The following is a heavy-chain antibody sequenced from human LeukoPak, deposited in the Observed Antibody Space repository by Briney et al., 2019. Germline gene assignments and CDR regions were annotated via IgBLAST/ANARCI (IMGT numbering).Heavy chain of an antibody. J-gene: IGHJ4*02. CDR2: IAYDGSRA. D-gene: IGHD1-14*01. Sequence: GGSLRLSCAGSGFTFGGYGMHWFRQTPGKGLEWVAVIAYDGSRAFYADPVKGRFTISRDNSKNTMSVQMDDLRAEDTAVYYCTRYNNDHFDYWGQGTLVTVSS. CDR3: TRYNNDHFDY. CDR1: GFTFGGYG. V-gene: IGHV3-33*01.